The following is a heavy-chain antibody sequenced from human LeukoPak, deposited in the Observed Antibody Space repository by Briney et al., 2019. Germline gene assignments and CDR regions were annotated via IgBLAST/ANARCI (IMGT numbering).Heavy chain of an antibody. CDR3: AKDPNGDHIGAFDS. CDR2: ITGSGGGT. Sequence: GGSLRLSCAASGFTFSNYALVWVRQAPGKGLEWVSAITGSGGGTDYADSVKGRFTISRDNSKNTLYLQMSSLRAEDTAVYYCAKDPNGDHIGAFDSWGQGTMVTVSS. D-gene: IGHD4-17*01. CDR1: GFTFSNYA. V-gene: IGHV3-23*01. J-gene: IGHJ3*01.